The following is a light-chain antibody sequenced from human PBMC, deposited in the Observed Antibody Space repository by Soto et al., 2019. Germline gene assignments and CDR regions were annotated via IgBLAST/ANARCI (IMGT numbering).Light chain of an antibody. V-gene: IGKV3-15*01. J-gene: IGKJ2*01. CDR3: QQYNNWPPYT. CDR2: GAS. Sequence: EIVMTQSPATLSVSPGERATLSCRASQSVSSNLAWYQQKPGQAPRLLIYGASTRATGIPARFSGSGSGTEFNLTISSLQSEDFAVYYCQQYNNWPPYTFGQGTKLDIK. CDR1: QSVSSN.